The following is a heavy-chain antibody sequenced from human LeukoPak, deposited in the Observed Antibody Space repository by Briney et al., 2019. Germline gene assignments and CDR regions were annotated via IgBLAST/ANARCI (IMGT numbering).Heavy chain of an antibody. CDR3: AKDWSLSVGLRLDY. D-gene: IGHD4-17*01. J-gene: IGHJ4*02. CDR2: IKQDGSER. CDR1: GFTFSSYW. V-gene: IGHV3-7*01. Sequence: PGGSLRLSCAASGFTFSSYWMSWVRQAPGKGLEWVANIKQDGSERYYVDSVKGRFTISRDNAKNTLYLQMNSLRAEDTAVYYCAKDWSLSVGLRLDYWGQGTLVTVSS.